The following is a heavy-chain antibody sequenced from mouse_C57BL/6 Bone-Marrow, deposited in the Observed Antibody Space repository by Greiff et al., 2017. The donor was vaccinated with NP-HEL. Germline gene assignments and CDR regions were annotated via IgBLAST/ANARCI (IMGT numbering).Heavy chain of an antibody. V-gene: IGHV5-17*01. CDR2: ISSGSSTI. Sequence: EVKLVESGGGLVKPGGSLKLSCAASGFPFSDYGMHWVRQAPEKGLEWVAYISSGSSTIYYADTVKGRFTISRDKAKNTLFLQMTRLRSEDTAMYYCSTAPWCAYWGQGTLVTVSA. CDR1: GFPFSDYG. J-gene: IGHJ3*01. CDR3: STAPWCAY.